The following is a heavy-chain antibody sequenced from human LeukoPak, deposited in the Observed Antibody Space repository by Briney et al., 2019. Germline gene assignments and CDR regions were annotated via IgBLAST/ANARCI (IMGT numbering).Heavy chain of an antibody. CDR1: GGSISSSSYY. J-gene: IGHJ4*02. CDR3: ARSGSSGYYPFDY. D-gene: IGHD3-22*01. Sequence: SETLSLTCTVSGGSISSSSYYWGWIRQPPGKGLEWIGEINHSGSTNYNPSLKSRVTISVDTSKNQFSLKLSSVTAADTAVYYCARSGSSGYYPFDYWGQGTLVTVSS. CDR2: INHSGST. V-gene: IGHV4-39*07.